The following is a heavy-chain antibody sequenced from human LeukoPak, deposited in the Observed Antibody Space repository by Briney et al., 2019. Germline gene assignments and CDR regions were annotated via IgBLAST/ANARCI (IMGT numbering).Heavy chain of an antibody. CDR3: ARDRQTANDAFDI. CDR2: ISTSSSYI. CDR1: GFTFSSYS. J-gene: IGHJ3*02. V-gene: IGHV3-21*01. Sequence: GGSLRLSCAASGFTFSSYSMNWVRQAPGKGLEWVSFISTSSSYIYYADSVKGRFTISRDNAKNSLYLQMNSLRAEDTAVYYCARDRQTANDAFDIWGQGTMVTVSS.